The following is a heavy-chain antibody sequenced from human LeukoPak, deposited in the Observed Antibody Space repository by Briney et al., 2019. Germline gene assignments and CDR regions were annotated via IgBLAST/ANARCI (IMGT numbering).Heavy chain of an antibody. CDR1: GFTFTNYW. CDR2: INSNGSST. D-gene: IGHD5-12*01. Sequence: GGSLRLPCAASGFTFTNYWMHWVRQSPGKGLVWVSRINSNGSSTSYADSVKGRFTISRDNAKNTLHLQMTSLRAEDTALYYCAKGGATICDNWGQGTLVTVSS. J-gene: IGHJ4*02. CDR3: AKGGATICDN. V-gene: IGHV3-74*01.